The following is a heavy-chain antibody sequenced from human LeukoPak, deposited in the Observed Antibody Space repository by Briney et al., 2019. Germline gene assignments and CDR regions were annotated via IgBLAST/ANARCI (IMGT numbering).Heavy chain of an antibody. CDR3: TTYYDFWSGYYPFDY. D-gene: IGHD3-3*01. CDR1: GFTFSNYY. CDR2: IKSKTDGGTT. Sequence: GGSLRLSCVASGFTFSNYYMSWVRQAPGKGLEWVGRIKSKTDGGTTDYAAPVKGRFTISRDDSKNTLYLQMNSLKTEDTAVYYCTTYYDFWSGYYPFDYWGQGTLVTVSS. J-gene: IGHJ4*02. V-gene: IGHV3-15*01.